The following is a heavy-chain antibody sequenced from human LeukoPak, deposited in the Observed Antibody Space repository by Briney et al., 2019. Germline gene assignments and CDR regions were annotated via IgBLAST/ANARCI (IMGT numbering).Heavy chain of an antibody. D-gene: IGHD3-22*01. CDR3: ARGSSGYYYG. V-gene: IGHV4-59*08. Sequence: SETLSLTCTVSGGSISSYYWSWIRQSLGKGLEWIGHMYYSGSTNYNPSLKSRVTISLDTSNNQFSLRLTSMTAADTAVYYCARGSSGYYYGWGQGTMVTVSS. J-gene: IGHJ3*01. CDR1: GGSISSYY. CDR2: MYYSGST.